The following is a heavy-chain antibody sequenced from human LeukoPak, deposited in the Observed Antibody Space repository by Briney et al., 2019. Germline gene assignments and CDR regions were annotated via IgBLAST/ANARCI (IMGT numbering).Heavy chain of an antibody. D-gene: IGHD6-19*01. CDR2: IYYSGST. J-gene: IGHJ4*02. Sequence: SETLSLTCTVSGVSISSSNSYWGWIRQPPGKGLEWIGSIYYSGSTYYNPSLKSRVTISVDTSKNQFSLKLSSVTAADTAVYYCATGGSSGWWYYFDYWGQGTLVTVSS. V-gene: IGHV4-39*07. CDR3: ATGGSSGWWYYFDY. CDR1: GVSISSSNSY.